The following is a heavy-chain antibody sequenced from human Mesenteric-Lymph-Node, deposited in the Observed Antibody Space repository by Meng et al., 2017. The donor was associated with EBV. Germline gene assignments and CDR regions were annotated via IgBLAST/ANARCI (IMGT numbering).Heavy chain of an antibody. CDR3: AKVLNLGELSLGNY. CDR2: MYYSGSI. D-gene: IGHD3-16*02. V-gene: IGHV4-59*01. J-gene: IGHJ4*02. Sequence: QVQAQGSGPGPGKPSETVSLTRTVSGGSSSSYDWSLSRQPPGKGLEGIGYMYYSGSIDYNPSLKSRVTISGDTSKNHFSLKLSSVTAADTAVYYCAKVLNLGELSLGNYWGQGALVTVSS. CDR1: GGSSSSYD.